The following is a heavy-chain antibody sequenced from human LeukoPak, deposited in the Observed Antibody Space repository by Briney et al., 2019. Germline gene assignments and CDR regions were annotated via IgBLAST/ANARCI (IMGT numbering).Heavy chain of an antibody. CDR2: IYPGDSQT. V-gene: IGHV5-51*01. Sequence: RGESLKISCKASGYTFTSYWIGWVRQTPGKGLEWMGIIYPGDSQTIYRPSFQGQVTISADKSISTAYLQWSSLKASDTAMYYCATNTPYSSGWPRYWGQGTLVTVSS. CDR1: GYTFTSYW. J-gene: IGHJ4*02. D-gene: IGHD6-19*01. CDR3: ATNTPYSSGWPRY.